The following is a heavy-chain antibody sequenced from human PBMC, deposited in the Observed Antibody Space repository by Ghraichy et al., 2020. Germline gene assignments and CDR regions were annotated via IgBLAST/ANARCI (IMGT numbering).Heavy chain of an antibody. J-gene: IGHJ2*01. V-gene: IGHV4-31*03. CDR3: ARLVDGRVYFDL. D-gene: IGHD3-9*01. CDR1: GGSINSGGYY. CDR2: IKYSGST. Sequence: NLSLTCTVSGGSINSGGYYWSWIRQHPGKGLEWIAYIKYSGSTYYNPSLESRITLSPDTSKNQFSLHLSSVTAADTAVYYCARLVDGRVYFDLWGRGTLITVSS.